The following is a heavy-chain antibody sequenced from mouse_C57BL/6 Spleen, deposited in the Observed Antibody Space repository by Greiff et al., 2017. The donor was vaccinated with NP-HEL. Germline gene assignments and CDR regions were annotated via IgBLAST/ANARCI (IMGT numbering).Heavy chain of an antibody. CDR1: GFTFSDYY. J-gene: IGHJ2*01. Sequence: EVQVVESEGGLVQPGSSMKLSCTASGFTFSDYYMAWVRQVPEKGLEWVANINYDGSSTYYLDSLKSRFIISRDNAKNILYLQMSSLKSEDTATYYCARVSSSGYYFDYWGQGTTLTVSS. D-gene: IGHD3-2*02. V-gene: IGHV5-16*01. CDR2: INYDGSST. CDR3: ARVSSSGYYFDY.